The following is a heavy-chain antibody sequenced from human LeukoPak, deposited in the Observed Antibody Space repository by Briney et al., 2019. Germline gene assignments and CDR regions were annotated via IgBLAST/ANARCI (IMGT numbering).Heavy chain of an antibody. D-gene: IGHD5-18*01. J-gene: IGHJ4*02. Sequence: GGSLRLSCAASGFTFSSYSMNWVRQAPGKGLEWVSSISRASTYIYNADSVKGRFTISRDNAKNSLYLQMNSLRAEDTAMYYCARLVWDTTMADGDIDSWGQGTLLIVSS. CDR3: ARLVWDTTMADGDIDS. V-gene: IGHV3-21*01. CDR1: GFTFSSYS. CDR2: ISRASTYI.